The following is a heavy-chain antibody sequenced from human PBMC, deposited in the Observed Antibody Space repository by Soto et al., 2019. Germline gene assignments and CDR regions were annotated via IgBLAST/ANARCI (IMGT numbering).Heavy chain of an antibody. V-gene: IGHV4-59*12. CDR3: ARDRLMATAGTARHYFGLDV. D-gene: IGHD5-18*01. CDR1: GGSINMYY. J-gene: IGHJ6*02. Sequence: SETLSLTCTVSGGSINMYYWSWIRQSPGKGLEWIGYIYHTGSTNYNPSLKVRVTILVDTSKNQFSLNLSSVTAADTAVYYCARDRLMATAGTARHYFGLDVWGQGTTVTVSS. CDR2: IYHTGST.